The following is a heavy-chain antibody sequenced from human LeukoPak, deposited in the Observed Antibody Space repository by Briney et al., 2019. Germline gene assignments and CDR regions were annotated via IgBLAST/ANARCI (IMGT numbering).Heavy chain of an antibody. CDR2: IYYSGST. CDR3: ARVVAAAAWLDP. D-gene: IGHD6-13*01. Sequence: SETLSLTCTVSGASITTYNWAWIRQPPGKGLEWIGYIYYSGSTKYNPSLKSRVTISVDTSKKQFSLKVSSVTAADTALYYCARVVAAAAWLDPWGEGSLVTVSP. CDR1: GASITTYN. J-gene: IGHJ5*02. V-gene: IGHV4-59*01.